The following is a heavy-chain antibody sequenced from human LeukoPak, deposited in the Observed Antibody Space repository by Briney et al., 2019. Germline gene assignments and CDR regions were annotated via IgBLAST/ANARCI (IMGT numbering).Heavy chain of an antibody. CDR2: IKQDGSEK. CDR3: AREYYYDSSGYYVDY. CDR1: GFTFSSYW. J-gene: IGHJ4*02. Sequence: GGSLRLSCAASGFTFSSYWMSWVRQAPGKGLEWVANIKQDGSEKYYVDSVKGRFTISRDNAKNSLYLQMNSLRAEDTAVYYCAREYYYDSSGYYVDYWGQGTLVTVSS. D-gene: IGHD3-22*01. V-gene: IGHV3-7*01.